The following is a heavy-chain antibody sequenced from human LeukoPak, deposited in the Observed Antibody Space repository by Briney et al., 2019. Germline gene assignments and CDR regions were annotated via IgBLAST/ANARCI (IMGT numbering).Heavy chain of an antibody. CDR2: INHSGST. CDR3: ARGVRAGIAVAGIRGFGY. J-gene: IGHJ4*02. CDR1: GGSFSGYY. V-gene: IGHV4-34*01. D-gene: IGHD6-19*01. Sequence: SETLSLTCAVYGGSFSGYYWSWIRQPPGKGLEWIGEINHSGSTNYNPSLKSRVTISVDTSKNQFSLKLSSVTAADTAVYYCARGVRAGIAVAGIRGFGYWGQGTLVTVSS.